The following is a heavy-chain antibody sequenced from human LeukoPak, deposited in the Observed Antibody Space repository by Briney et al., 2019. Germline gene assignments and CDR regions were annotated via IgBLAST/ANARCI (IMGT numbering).Heavy chain of an antibody. CDR2: IKHDGSEK. V-gene: IGHV3-7*03. J-gene: IGHJ4*02. CDR3: ARVTSRDPLHY. D-gene: IGHD2-21*02. CDR1: GFSFSSYW. Sequence: GALRLSCAASGFSFSSYWMSWVRQAPGKGLEWLANIKHDGSEKYYVGSVKGRFTISRDNAKNSLYLQMNSLRAEDTAFYYCARVTSRDPLHYWGQGTLVTVSS.